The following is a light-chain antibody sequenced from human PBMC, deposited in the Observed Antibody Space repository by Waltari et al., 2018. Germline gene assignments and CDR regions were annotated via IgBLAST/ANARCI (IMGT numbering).Light chain of an antibody. J-gene: IGLJ3*02. Sequence: QSVLTQSPSASGTPGQRVTISCSGSSSNIGDNVVNWYQQLPGKPPKLLIYRNDRRPPGVPDRFAASKSGTSASRAISGLQSEDEADYYCAAWDDRMNGHWVFGGGTKVTVL. CDR1: SSNIGDNV. CDR3: AAWDDRMNGHWV. CDR2: RND. V-gene: IGLV1-44*01.